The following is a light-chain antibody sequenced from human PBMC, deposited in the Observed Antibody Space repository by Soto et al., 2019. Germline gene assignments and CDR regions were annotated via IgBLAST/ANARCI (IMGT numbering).Light chain of an antibody. Sequence: EIVLTQSPATLSLSPGERVTLSCRASQSVSRYLAWYQQKPGQAPRLLIYDASNRATGIPARFSGSGSGTDFTLTISSLDPEDFAVYYCQQRSSWPWTFGQGTKVEI. CDR2: DAS. CDR3: QQRSSWPWT. CDR1: QSVSRY. J-gene: IGKJ1*01. V-gene: IGKV3-11*01.